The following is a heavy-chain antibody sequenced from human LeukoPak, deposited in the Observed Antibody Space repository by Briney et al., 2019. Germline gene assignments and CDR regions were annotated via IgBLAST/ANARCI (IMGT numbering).Heavy chain of an antibody. J-gene: IGHJ4*02. V-gene: IGHV4-38-2*02. CDR3: ARYRGASGYHFDY. D-gene: IGHD5-12*01. CDR1: GYSISSGYY. CDR2: IYHSGRT. Sequence: SETLSLTCTVSGYSISSGYYWGWIRQPPGKGLEWIGSIYHSGRTFYNPSLKSRVTISVDTSKNQFSLKLTSVTAADTAMYYCARYRGASGYHFDYWGQGTLVTVSS.